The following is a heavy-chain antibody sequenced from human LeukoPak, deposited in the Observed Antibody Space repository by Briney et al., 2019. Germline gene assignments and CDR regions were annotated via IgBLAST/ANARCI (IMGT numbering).Heavy chain of an antibody. D-gene: IGHD6-13*01. V-gene: IGHV1-2*02. CDR2: INPNRGDT. CDR3: ARCTAAAGTYPLDY. CDR1: GYTFTDYY. Sequence: ASVKVSCKASGYTFTDYYMHWVRQAPGQGLEWIGWINPNRGDTIFAQKFHGRVTMIEDTSISTAYMELSRLTSDDTAVYFCARCTAAAGTYPLDYWGQGTLVTVSS. J-gene: IGHJ4*02.